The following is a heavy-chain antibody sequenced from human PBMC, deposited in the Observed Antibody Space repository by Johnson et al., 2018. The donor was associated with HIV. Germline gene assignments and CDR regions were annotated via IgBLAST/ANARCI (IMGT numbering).Heavy chain of an antibody. J-gene: IGHJ3*01. Sequence: VQLVESGGGVVQPGRSLRLSCAASGFTFSSYGIHWVRQVPGKGLEWVSYISSSGGTIYYADSVKGRFTISRDKSKNTLYLQMNSLRAEDTAVYYCARDGRDLVTRGGFDVWGPGTVVTVSS. CDR3: ARDGRDLVTRGGFDV. CDR1: GFTFSSYG. V-gene: IGHV3-48*01. D-gene: IGHD5-18*01. CDR2: ISSSGGTI.